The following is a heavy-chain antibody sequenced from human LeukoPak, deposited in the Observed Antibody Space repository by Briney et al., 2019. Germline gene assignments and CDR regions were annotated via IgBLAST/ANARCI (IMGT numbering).Heavy chain of an antibody. J-gene: IGHJ6*03. V-gene: IGHV3-7*01. CDR3: ARAIDSSSWNYYYYMDV. CDR1: GFTFSSYW. CDR2: IKQDGSEK. Sequence: GGSLRLSCAASGFTFSSYWMSWVRQAPGKGLEWVANIKQDGSEKYYVDSVKGRFTISRDNAKNSLYLQMNSLRAEDTAVYYCARAIDSSSWNYYYYMDVWGKGTTVTVSS. D-gene: IGHD6-13*01.